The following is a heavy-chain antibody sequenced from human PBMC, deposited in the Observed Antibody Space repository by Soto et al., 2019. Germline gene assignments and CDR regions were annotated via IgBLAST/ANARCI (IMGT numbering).Heavy chain of an antibody. CDR3: ARVVATVAGPYGMDV. CDR2: ISAYNGNT. V-gene: IGHV1-18*01. Sequence: QVQLVQSGAEVKKPGASVKVSCRASGYTFTSYVISWVRQAPAQGLEWMGWISAYNGNTNFAQKLQGRGTMTTDTSTSTAYMGLGSLRSDDTAVYYCARVVATVAGPYGMDVWGQGTTVTVSS. CDR1: GYTFTSYV. D-gene: IGHD6-19*01. J-gene: IGHJ6*02.